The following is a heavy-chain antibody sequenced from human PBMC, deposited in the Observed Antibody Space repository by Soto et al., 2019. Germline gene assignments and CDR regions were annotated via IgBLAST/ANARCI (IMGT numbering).Heavy chain of an antibody. J-gene: IGHJ1*01. CDR1: GYTFTNYA. CDR3: AREFQPLSSTWREHFQP. V-gene: IGHV1-3*01. CDR2: INADNGDT. D-gene: IGHD6-13*01. Sequence: ASVKVSCKASGYTFTNYAMSWVRQAPGQRFEWMGWINADNGDTGYSQKFQGRVTFTRDTSASTVFMELSSLSSEDTAVYFCAREFQPLSSTWREHFQPWGQGTVVTVSS.